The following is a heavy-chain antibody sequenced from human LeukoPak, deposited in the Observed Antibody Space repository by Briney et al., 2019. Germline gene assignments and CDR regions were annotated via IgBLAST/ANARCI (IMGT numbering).Heavy chain of an antibody. D-gene: IGHD5-12*01. CDR2: INPNSGGT. CDR3: ARVDSGYSGYELDY. J-gene: IGHJ4*02. V-gene: IGHV1-2*02. Sequence: ASVKVSCTASGYTFAGYYMHWVRQAPGQGLEWMGWINPNSGGTNYAQKFQGRVTLTRDTSISTAYMELSSLRSDDTAVYYCARVDSGYSGYELDYWGQGALVTVSS. CDR1: GYTFAGYY.